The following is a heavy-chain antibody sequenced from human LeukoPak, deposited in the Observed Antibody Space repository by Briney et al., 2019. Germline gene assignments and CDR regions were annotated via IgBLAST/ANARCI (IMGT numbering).Heavy chain of an antibody. D-gene: IGHD6-13*01. CDR1: GYTFTSYD. V-gene: IGHV1-3*01. J-gene: IGHJ4*02. Sequence: ASVKVSCKASGYTFTSYDINWVRQATGQGLEWMGWINAGNGNTKYSQKFQGRVTITRDTSASTAYMELSSLRSEDTAVYYCAKVTGYSPSERPFDYWGQGTLVTVSS. CDR3: AKVTGYSPSERPFDY. CDR2: INAGNGNT.